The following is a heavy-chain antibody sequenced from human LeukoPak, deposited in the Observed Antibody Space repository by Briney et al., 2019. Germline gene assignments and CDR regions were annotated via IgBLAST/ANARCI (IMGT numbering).Heavy chain of an antibody. D-gene: IGHD6-13*01. Sequence: GGSLRLSCAASDFTLSSYEMDWVRQAPGKGLEWVSYISSNGSSIFYADSVRGRFTISRDNAKNSLYLQMNSLRAEDTAVYYCVREYSGWLAAAGAWGQGVLVTVSS. CDR2: ISSNGSSI. J-gene: IGHJ4*02. V-gene: IGHV3-48*03. CDR3: VREYSGWLAAAGA. CDR1: DFTLSSYE.